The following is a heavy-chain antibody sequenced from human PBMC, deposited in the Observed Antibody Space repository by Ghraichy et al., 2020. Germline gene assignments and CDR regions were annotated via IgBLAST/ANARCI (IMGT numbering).Heavy chain of an antibody. D-gene: IGHD4-17*01. CDR1: GFTFSGSA. J-gene: IGHJ4*02. CDR3: TRGYGDYVRDY. V-gene: IGHV3-73*01. CDR2: VRSKANNYAT. Sequence: GGSLRLSCAVSGFTFSGSAMHWVRQASGKGLEWVGRVRSKANNYATAYAASVKGRFTISRDDSKNTAYLQMNSQKPEDTAVYYCTRGYGDYVRDYWGQGTLVTVSS.